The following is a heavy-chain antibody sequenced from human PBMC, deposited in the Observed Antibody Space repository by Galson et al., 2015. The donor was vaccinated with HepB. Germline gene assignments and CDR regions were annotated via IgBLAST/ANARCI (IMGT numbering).Heavy chain of an antibody. J-gene: IGHJ4*02. V-gene: IGHV3-66*01. Sequence: SLRLSCAASGFIVDNNYMSWVRQAPGKGLEWVPVIHKGDSTYYADSVKGRFTISRDSSKNTLYLQMNSLRAGDTAVYYCTRGLPTDYDSRSFDFWGQGTLVTVSS. CDR2: IHKGDST. D-gene: IGHD4-17*01. CDR1: GFIVDNNY. CDR3: TRGLPTDYDSRSFDF.